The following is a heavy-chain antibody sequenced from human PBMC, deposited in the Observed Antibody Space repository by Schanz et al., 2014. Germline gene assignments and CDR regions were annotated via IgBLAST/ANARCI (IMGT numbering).Heavy chain of an antibody. CDR1: GFSFSDYY. V-gene: IGHV3-11*01. CDR3: AKGRFGELSAFDI. Sequence: VQLAESGGGLVQPGGSLRLSCAASGFSFSDYYMSWIRQAPGKGLEWISYIGNGGVTIYYADSVKGRFTISRDNSKNTLYLQMNSLRAEDTAVYYCAKGRFGELSAFDIWGQGTMVTVSS. J-gene: IGHJ3*02. D-gene: IGHD3-10*01. CDR2: IGNGGVTI.